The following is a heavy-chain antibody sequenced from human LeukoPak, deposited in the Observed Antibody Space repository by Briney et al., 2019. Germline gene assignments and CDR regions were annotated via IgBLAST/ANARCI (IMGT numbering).Heavy chain of an antibody. J-gene: IGHJ4*02. V-gene: IGHV1-2*06. CDR3: ARWETGTVNFDY. CDR2: INPNSGGT. D-gene: IGHD1-1*01. CDR1: GYTFIAYY. Sequence: ASVKVSCKASGYTFIAYYMHWVRQAPGQGLEWMGRINPNSGGTNYAQKFQGRVTMTRDTSSSTAYMELRWLRSDDTAVYFCARWETGTVNFDYWGQGSLVTVSS.